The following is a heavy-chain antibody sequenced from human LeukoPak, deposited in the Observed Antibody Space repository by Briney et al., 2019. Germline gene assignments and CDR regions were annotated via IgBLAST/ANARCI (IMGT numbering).Heavy chain of an antibody. V-gene: IGHV3-53*01. D-gene: IGHD4-17*01. CDR3: ARVQYGDYVDY. J-gene: IGHJ4*02. Sequence: GVLRLSCAASGFIVSNNYMSWVRQAPGKGLEWVSVIYSGGSTYYADSVKGRFTISRDNSKNTLYLQMNSLRAEDTAVYYCARVQYGDYVDYWGQGTLVTVSS. CDR2: IYSGGST. CDR1: GFIVSNNY.